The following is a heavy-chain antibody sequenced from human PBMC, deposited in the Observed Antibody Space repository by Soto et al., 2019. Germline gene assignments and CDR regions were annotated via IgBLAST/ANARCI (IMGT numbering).Heavy chain of an antibody. CDR3: ARWWSGSRQGFDP. J-gene: IGHJ5*02. Sequence: QVQLQESGPGLVKPSQTLSLTCTVSGGSISSGDYYWSWIRQHPGKGLEWIGYIYYSGSTYYNPYLKSRVTISVHTSKNQFSLKLSSVTAADTAVYYCARWWSGSRQGFDPWGQGTLVTVSS. CDR2: IYYSGST. CDR1: GGSISSGDYY. D-gene: IGHD3-3*01. V-gene: IGHV4-31*03.